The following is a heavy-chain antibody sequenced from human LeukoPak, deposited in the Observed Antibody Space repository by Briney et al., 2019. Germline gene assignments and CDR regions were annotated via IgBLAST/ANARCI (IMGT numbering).Heavy chain of an antibody. V-gene: IGHV3-21*01. D-gene: IGHD3-9*01. Sequence: GGSLRLSCAASGFTFSSYSMNWVRQAPGKGLEWVSSISSSSSYIYYADSVKGRFTISRDNAKNSLYLQMNSLRAEDTAVYYCARDKKGRITIFTMDVWGKGTTVTVSS. CDR2: ISSSSSYI. CDR1: GFTFSSYS. CDR3: ARDKKGRITIFTMDV. J-gene: IGHJ6*03.